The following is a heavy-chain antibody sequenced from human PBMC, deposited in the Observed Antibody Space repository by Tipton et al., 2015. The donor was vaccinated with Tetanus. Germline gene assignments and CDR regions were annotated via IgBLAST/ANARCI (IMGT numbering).Heavy chain of an antibody. J-gene: IGHJ6*02. Sequence: TLSLTCIVSGGSINNYYWSWIRQPPGKGLDWIGHISYSESTKYNPSLKSRVTISVDTSKNQFSLKLSSVTAADTAVYYCARGRRSLRLLYYYGMDVWGQGTTVTVSS. CDR1: GGSINNYY. CDR2: ISYSEST. D-gene: IGHD2-15*01. CDR3: ARGRRSLRLLYYYGMDV. V-gene: IGHV4-59*12.